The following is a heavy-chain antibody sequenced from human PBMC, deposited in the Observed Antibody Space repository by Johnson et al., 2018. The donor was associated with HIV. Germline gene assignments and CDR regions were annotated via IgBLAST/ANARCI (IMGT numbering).Heavy chain of an antibody. J-gene: IGHJ3*02. V-gene: IGHV3-20*04. D-gene: IGHD6-13*01. CDR3: AREGAWSSSWYHDAFDI. CDR2: INWNGGNT. Sequence: EQLVESGGGVVQPGRSLRLSCAASGFAFSSHAMSWVRQAPGKGLEWVSGINWNGGNTGYADSVKGRFTISRDNSKNTLYLQMNSLRAEDTAVYYCAREGAWSSSWYHDAFDIWGQGTMVTVSS. CDR1: GFAFSSHA.